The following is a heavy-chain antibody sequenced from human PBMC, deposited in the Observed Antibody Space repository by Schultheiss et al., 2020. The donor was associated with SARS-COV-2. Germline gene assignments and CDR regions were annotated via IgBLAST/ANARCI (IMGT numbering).Heavy chain of an antibody. CDR1: GYTFTSYD. CDR3: ARVYCTGGVCYTGRYYYYGMDV. V-gene: IGHV1-8*01. Sequence: ASVKVSCKASGYTFTSYDINWVRQATGQGLEWMGWMNPNSGNTGYAQKFQGRVTMTRNTSISTAYMELSSLRSEDTAVYYCARVYCTGGVCYTGRYYYYGMDVWGQGTTVTVSS. J-gene: IGHJ6*02. D-gene: IGHD2-8*02. CDR2: MNPNSGNT.